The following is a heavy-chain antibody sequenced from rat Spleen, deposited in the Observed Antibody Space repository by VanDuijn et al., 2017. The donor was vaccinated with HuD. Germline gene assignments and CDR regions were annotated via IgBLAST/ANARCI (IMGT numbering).Heavy chain of an antibody. Sequence: EVHLVESGGGLVQPGRSLKLSCAASGFTFSDYYMAWVRQAPKKGLEWVASISYEGNTAFYGDSMKGRFTISRDNAKSTLYLQMDSLRSEDTATYYCTTDRLGADYFDYWGQGVMVTVSS. V-gene: IGHV5-20*01. CDR1: GFTFSDYY. D-gene: IGHD5-1*01. CDR2: ISYEGNTA. CDR3: TTDRLGADYFDY. J-gene: IGHJ2*01.